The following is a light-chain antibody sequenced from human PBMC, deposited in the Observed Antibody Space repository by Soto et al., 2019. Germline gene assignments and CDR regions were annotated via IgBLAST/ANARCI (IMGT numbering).Light chain of an antibody. J-gene: IGLJ1*01. CDR1: SSNIGSNT. V-gene: IGLV1-44*01. CDR2: TNS. Sequence: QSVLTQPPSASGTPGQRVTISCSGSSSNIGSNTVKWDQHLPGTAPKLLIYTNSQRPSGVPDRFSGSKSGTSASLAISGLQSDDEDDYYCAAWDDSLNGLVFGTGTKLTVL. CDR3: AAWDDSLNGLV.